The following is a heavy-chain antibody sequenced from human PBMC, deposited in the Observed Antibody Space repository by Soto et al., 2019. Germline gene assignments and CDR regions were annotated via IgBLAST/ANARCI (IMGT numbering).Heavy chain of an antibody. J-gene: IGHJ4*02. CDR1: GFTFSGSA. CDR2: IRSKANSHAT. CDR3: TRPRGSGDY. V-gene: IGHV3-73*01. Sequence: EVQLLESGGGLVQPGGSLKLSCAASGFTFSGSAMHWVRQAPGKGLEWVGRIRSKANSHATAYAASVNGRFTISRDDSKNTAYLQMNSLKTEDTAVYYCTRPRGSGDYWGQGTLVTVSS. D-gene: IGHD3-10*01.